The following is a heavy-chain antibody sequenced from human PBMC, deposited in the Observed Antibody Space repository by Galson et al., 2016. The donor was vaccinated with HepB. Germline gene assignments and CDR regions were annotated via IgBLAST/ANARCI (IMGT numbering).Heavy chain of an antibody. CDR2: IIPIIGNT. CDR1: GDTFSKHG. D-gene: IGHD2-21*02. Sequence: SVKVSCKGSGDTFSKHGINWDRRAPGQGLEWMGSIIPIIGNTDYAQKFRGRVTITADASINTGHMELSGLTFEDTAVYYCARFGPRDFVMGNLEFYFFFGMDDWGQGTTVTVSS. V-gene: IGHV1-69*11. CDR3: ARFGPRDFVMGNLEFYFFFGMDD. J-gene: IGHJ6*02.